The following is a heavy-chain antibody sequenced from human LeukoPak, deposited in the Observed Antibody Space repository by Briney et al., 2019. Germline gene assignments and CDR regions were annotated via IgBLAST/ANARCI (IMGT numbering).Heavy chain of an antibody. Sequence: GGSLRLSCAASGFTFSTFAMQWVRQAPEKGLEYVSGINTNGGTTYYANSVKGRFTISRDNPKNTLYLQMGSLRVEDTAVYYCARDLSTYYYDSSARGEFDYWGQGTLVTVYS. CDR1: GFTFSTFA. CDR2: INTNGGTT. D-gene: IGHD3-22*01. CDR3: ARDLSTYYYDSSARGEFDY. V-gene: IGHV3-64*01. J-gene: IGHJ4*02.